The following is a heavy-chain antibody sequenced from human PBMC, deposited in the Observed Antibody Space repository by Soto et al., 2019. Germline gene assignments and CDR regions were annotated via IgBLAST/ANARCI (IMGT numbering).Heavy chain of an antibody. CDR2: MNPNSGNT. J-gene: IGHJ6*02. CDR1: GYTFTSYD. V-gene: IGHV1-8*01. D-gene: IGHD3-22*01. Sequence: ASVKVSCKASGYTFTSYDINWVRQATGQGLEWMGWMNPNSGNTGYAQKFQGRVTMTRNTSISTAYMELSSLRSEDTAVYYCARGLGDSSGYYYAIKPSSDYGMDVWGQGTTVTVS. CDR3: ARGLGDSSGYYYAIKPSSDYGMDV.